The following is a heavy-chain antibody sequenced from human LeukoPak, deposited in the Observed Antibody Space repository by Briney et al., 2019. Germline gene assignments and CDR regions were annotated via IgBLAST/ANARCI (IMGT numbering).Heavy chain of an antibody. CDR1: GFTFSSYG. Sequence: GGFLRLSCAASGFTFSSYGMSWVRQAPGKGLEWVSAISGSSSSTYYADSVKGRFTISRDNSKNTLYLQMNSLRAEDTALYYCARDFVVNYGWGAFDIWGQGTMLTVSS. V-gene: IGHV3-23*01. D-gene: IGHD3-10*01. CDR3: ARDFVVNYGWGAFDI. J-gene: IGHJ3*02. CDR2: ISGSSSST.